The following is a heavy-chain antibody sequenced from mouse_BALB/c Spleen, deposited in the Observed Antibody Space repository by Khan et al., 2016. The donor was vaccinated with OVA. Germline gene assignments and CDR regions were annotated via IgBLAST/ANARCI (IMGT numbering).Heavy chain of an antibody. Sequence: QVQLQQPGAELVMPGASVKMSCKASGYTFTDYWMHWVKQRPGQGLEWIGAIDTSDSYTSYNQKFKGKAILTVDETSSTAYMQLSSLSSEDAAVYYCARWLLRAMDYWGQGTSVTVSS. CDR2: IDTSDSYT. J-gene: IGHJ4*01. CDR3: ARWLLRAMDY. V-gene: IGHV1-69*01. D-gene: IGHD2-3*01. CDR1: GYTFTDYW.